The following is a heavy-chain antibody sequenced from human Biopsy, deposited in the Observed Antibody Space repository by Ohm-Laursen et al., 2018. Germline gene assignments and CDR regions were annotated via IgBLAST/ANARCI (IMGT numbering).Heavy chain of an antibody. Sequence: TLSLTCIVSGGSISSGGYYWSWIRQHPGKGLEWIGYIYYSGSTYYNPSLKSRVDISLDTSKNQFSLKLSSVTAADTAVYYCARLGSGDYFPTFFDFWGQGALVTVSS. CDR1: GGSISSGGYY. D-gene: IGHD5-12*01. CDR3: ARLGSGDYFPTFFDF. CDR2: IYYSGST. V-gene: IGHV4-31*03. J-gene: IGHJ4*02.